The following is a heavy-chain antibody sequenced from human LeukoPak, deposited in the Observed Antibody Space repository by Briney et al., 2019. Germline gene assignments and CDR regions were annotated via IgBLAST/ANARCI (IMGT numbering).Heavy chain of an antibody. CDR1: GYTFTGYY. J-gene: IGHJ3*02. Sequence: SVKVSCKASGYTFTGYYMHWVRQAPGQGLEWMGWINPNSGGTNYAQKFQGRVTMTRDTSISTAYMELSRLRSDDTAVYYCARIPVDIVVVPAARRGAGIAAEGMGAFDIWGQGTMVTVSS. D-gene: IGHD2-2*03. V-gene: IGHV1-2*02. CDR3: ARIPVDIVVVPAARRGAGIAAEGMGAFDI. CDR2: INPNSGGT.